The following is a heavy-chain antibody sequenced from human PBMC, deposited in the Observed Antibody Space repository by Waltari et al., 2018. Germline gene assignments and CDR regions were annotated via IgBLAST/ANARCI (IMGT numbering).Heavy chain of an antibody. V-gene: IGHV3-53*01. D-gene: IGHD5-12*01. CDR3: ARNSGFDYPFDY. J-gene: IGHJ4*02. CDR2: IYSGGTT. Sequence: EVQLVESGGGLIQPGGSLRLSCAASGFTVSRNFLTWVRQAPGKGLEWVSVIYSGGTTYYADSVKGRFTISRDNSKNMLYLQMNSLRAEDTAVYYCARNSGFDYPFDYWGQGTLVTVSS. CDR1: GFTVSRNF.